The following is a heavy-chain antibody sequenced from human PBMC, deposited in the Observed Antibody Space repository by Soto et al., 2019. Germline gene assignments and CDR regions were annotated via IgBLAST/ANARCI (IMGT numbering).Heavy chain of an antibody. J-gene: IGHJ6*03. CDR2: ISAYNGNT. CDR1: GYTFTSYG. Sequence: ASVKVSCKASGYTFTSYGISWVRQAPGQGLEWMGWISAYNGNTNYAQKLQGRVTMTTDTSTSTAYMELRSLRSDDTAVYYCARDGHCSSTSCSSYYYYYYMDVWGKGTTVTVSS. CDR3: ARDGHCSSTSCSSYYYYYYMDV. D-gene: IGHD2-2*03. V-gene: IGHV1-18*01.